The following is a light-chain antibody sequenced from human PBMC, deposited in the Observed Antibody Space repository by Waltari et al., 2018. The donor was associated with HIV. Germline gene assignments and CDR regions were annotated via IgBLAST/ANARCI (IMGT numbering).Light chain of an antibody. Sequence: EVVLTQSPATLSLSPGERATLSCRASQSVSSYLLWYQQTPGQAPRLLIYDASNSATGIPARFSGSGSGTDCTLTISSLEPEDFAVYYCQQRLTWPPITFGQGTRLEIK. CDR1: QSVSSY. V-gene: IGKV3-11*01. CDR2: DAS. CDR3: QQRLTWPPIT. J-gene: IGKJ5*01.